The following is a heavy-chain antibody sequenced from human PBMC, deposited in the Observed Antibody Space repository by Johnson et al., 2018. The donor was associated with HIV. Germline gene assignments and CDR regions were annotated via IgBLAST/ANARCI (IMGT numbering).Heavy chain of an antibody. V-gene: IGHV3-11*04. J-gene: IGHJ3*02. CDR2: IGTSDSTT. D-gene: IGHD1-7*01. CDR1: GFTFSDYY. CDR3: ARTKLELREGAFDI. Sequence: QVQLVESGGGLVNPGGSLRLSCITSGFTFSDYYMSWVRHSPGRGLECVSYIGTSDSTTYYADSVKGRFSISRDNAKNSLYLQMYSLRAEDTAVYYCARTKLELREGAFDIWGQGTLVTVSS.